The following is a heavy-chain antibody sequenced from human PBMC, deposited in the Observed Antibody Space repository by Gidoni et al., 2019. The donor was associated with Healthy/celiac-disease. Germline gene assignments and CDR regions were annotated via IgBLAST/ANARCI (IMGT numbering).Heavy chain of an antibody. J-gene: IGHJ6*02. D-gene: IGHD5-18*01. Sequence: VQLVESGGGLVKPGGSLSLSCSASGFTFSSYIMNWARQAPGKGMEGVVSISSSSSYIYYADSVKGRCTISRDKAKNSLYLQRNSLRAEDTAVYYWARVVASYGTDYYYYGMDVWGQGTTVTVSS. V-gene: IGHV3-21*01. CDR3: ARVVASYGTDYYYYGMDV. CDR1: GFTFSSYI. CDR2: ISSSSSYI.